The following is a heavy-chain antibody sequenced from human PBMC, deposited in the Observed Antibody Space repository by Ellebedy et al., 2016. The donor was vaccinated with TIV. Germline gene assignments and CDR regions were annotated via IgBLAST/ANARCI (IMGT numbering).Heavy chain of an antibody. V-gene: IGHV3-7*01. CDR2: IKQDGSEK. J-gene: IGHJ4*02. Sequence: GESLKISCATSGFTFSNYWMTWVRQAQGKGLEWVANIKQDGSEKYYVDSVKGRFSISRDNAKNSLYVQMNSLTDEDTAVYYCARDQWLGRAYYFDSWGQGTLVTVSS. CDR1: GFTFSNYW. CDR3: ARDQWLGRAYYFDS. D-gene: IGHD6-19*01.